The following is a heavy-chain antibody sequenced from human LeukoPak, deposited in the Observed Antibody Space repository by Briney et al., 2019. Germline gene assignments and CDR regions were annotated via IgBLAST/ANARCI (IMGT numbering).Heavy chain of an antibody. J-gene: IGHJ3*02. D-gene: IGHD3-22*01. Sequence: VSVKVSCKASGYTFTGYYMHWVRQAPGQGLEWMGWINPNSGGTNYAQKFQGRVTMTRDTSISTAYMELSRLRSDDTAVYYCARVPPPYYYDSSGVDAFDIWGQGTMVTVSS. V-gene: IGHV1-2*02. CDR2: INPNSGGT. CDR3: ARVPPPYYYDSSGVDAFDI. CDR1: GYTFTGYY.